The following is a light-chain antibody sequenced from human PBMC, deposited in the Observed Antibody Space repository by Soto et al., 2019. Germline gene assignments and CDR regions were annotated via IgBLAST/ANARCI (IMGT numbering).Light chain of an antibody. CDR2: KAS. CDR1: QTISSW. J-gene: IGKJ1*01. V-gene: IGKV1-5*03. CDR3: QHYNSYSVA. Sequence: DIQMTQSPSTLSGSVGDRVTITCRASQTISSWLAWYQQKPGKAPKLLIYKASTLKSGVPSRFSGSGSGTELTLSSSRLQPDDFATYYCQHYNSYSVAFGQGSKVQLK.